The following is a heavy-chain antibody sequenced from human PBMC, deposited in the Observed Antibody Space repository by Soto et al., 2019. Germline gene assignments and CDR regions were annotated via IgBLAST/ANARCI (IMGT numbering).Heavy chain of an antibody. J-gene: IGHJ4*02. V-gene: IGHV1-69*13. CDR3: ARCRLSACNHYLQKED. D-gene: IGHD1-1*01. CDR1: GGTFSRSA. Sequence: SVKVSCKASGGTFSRSAISWVRQAPGQRLEWMGGFVSIFATTDYAQKFQGRLTITADESTSTVYMELRSLTSDDTAIYYCARCRLSACNHYLQKEDWGQGTLVTVSS. CDR2: FVSIFATT.